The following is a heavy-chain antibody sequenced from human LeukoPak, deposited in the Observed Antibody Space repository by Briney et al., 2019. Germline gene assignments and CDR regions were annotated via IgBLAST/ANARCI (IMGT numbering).Heavy chain of an antibody. CDR2: IYYSGST. CDR3: ARAKGRGVHAFDI. V-gene: IGHV4-31*03. D-gene: IGHD1-26*01. J-gene: IGHJ3*02. Sequence: SQTLSLTCTVSGGSISSGGYYWSWIRQHPGKGLEWIGYIYYSGSTYYNPSLKSRVTISVDTSKNQFSLKLSSVTAADTAVYYCARAKGRGVHAFDIWGQGTMVTVSS. CDR1: GGSISSGGYY.